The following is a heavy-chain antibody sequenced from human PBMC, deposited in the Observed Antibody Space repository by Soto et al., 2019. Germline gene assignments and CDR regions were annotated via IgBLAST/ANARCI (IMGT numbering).Heavy chain of an antibody. CDR3: ARMASSGTLNWFDP. Sequence: QVQLVKSGDEVKEPGASVRVSCEASGYTFINFNISWVRQAAGQGLEWLGWMNPGSGQTGYASKFQGRVAMTRDASTGPSHLELSSLTSDDTAVSYCARMASSGTLNWFDPCGQGTLVTVSS. J-gene: IGHJ5*02. V-gene: IGHV1-8*02. D-gene: IGHD1-26*01. CDR2: MNPGSGQT. CDR1: GYTFINFN.